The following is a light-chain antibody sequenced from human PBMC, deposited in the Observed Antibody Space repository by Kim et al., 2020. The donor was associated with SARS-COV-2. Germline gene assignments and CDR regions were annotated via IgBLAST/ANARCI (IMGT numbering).Light chain of an antibody. CDR3: LLYYGGAQV. Sequence: PGGTVTLTCASKAGAVTSAYYPNWFQQKPGQAPRSLIYSTSNTHSWTPARFSGSLLGGKAALTLSGVQPEDEAEYYCLLYYGGAQVFGGGTQLTVL. CDR1: AGAVTSAYY. CDR2: STS. J-gene: IGLJ3*02. V-gene: IGLV7-43*01.